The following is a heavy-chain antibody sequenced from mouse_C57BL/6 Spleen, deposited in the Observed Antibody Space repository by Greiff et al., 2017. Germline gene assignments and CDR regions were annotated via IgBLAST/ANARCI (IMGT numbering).Heavy chain of an antibody. CDR2: IYPRDGST. V-gene: IGHV1-78*01. CDR3: ARMDYERDYYAMDY. J-gene: IGHJ4*01. Sequence: QVQLQQPDAELVKPGASVKISCKASGYTFTDHTIHWMKQRPEQGLEWIGYIYPRDGSTKYNEKFKGKATLTADKSSSTAYMQLNSLTSEDSAVYFCARMDYERDYYAMDYWGQGTSVTVSS. D-gene: IGHD2-4*01. CDR1: GYTFTDHT.